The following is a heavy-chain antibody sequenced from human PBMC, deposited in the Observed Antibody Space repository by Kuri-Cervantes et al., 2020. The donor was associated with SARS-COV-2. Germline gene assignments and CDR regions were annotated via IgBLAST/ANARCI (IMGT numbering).Heavy chain of an antibody. CDR2: IYHSGST. V-gene: IGHV4-30-2*01. D-gene: IGHD3-3*01. J-gene: IGHJ6*02. CDR3: ARGLRGTIFGLVIDYYDGMDA. Sequence: SQTLSLTCAVSGGSISSGGYSWSWIRQPPGQGLEWIGYIYHSGSTYYNPSLKSRVTIAVDKSKNQFSLKLSYVTAADRAVYYCARGLRGTIFGLVIDYYDGMDAWGQGTTVTVSS. CDR1: GGSISSGGYS.